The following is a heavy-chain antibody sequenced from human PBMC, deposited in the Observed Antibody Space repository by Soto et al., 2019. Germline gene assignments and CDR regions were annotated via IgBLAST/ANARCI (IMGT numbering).Heavy chain of an antibody. CDR3: ARMGSGIADTFDY. Sequence: SETLSLTCTVSGGSISSSSYYWGWIRQPPGKGLEWIGSIYYSGSTYYNPSLKSRVTISVDTSKNQFSLKLSSVTAADTAVYHCARMGSGIADTFDYWGQGTLVTVSS. V-gene: IGHV4-39*01. J-gene: IGHJ4*02. CDR1: GGSISSSSYY. D-gene: IGHD6-13*01. CDR2: IYYSGST.